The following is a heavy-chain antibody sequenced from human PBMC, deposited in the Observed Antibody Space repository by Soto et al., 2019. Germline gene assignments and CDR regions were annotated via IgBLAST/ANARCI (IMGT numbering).Heavy chain of an antibody. D-gene: IGHD1-26*01. Sequence: QGQLVESGGGVVHPGRSLRLSCAGTGFILSNYGMHWVRQAPGKGLEWVAVISSNGIITYADSVKGRFTISRDTSKNTVNLQMNSLRAEDTGLYYCAKSSGGSYPEFDYWGQGTLVTVSS. CDR1: GFILSNYG. CDR3: AKSSGGSYPEFDY. CDR2: ISSNGIIT. V-gene: IGHV3-30*18. J-gene: IGHJ4*02.